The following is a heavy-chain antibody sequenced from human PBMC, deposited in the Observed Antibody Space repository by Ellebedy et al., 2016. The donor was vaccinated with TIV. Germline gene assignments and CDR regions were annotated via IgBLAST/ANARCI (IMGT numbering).Heavy chain of an antibody. CDR3: ARGRITMVRGVIAFRWFDP. D-gene: IGHD3-10*01. CDR1: GYTFTSYD. J-gene: IGHJ5*02. V-gene: IGHV1-8*01. Sequence: ASVKVSXXASGYTFTSYDINWVRQATGQGLEWMGWMNPNSGNTGYAQKFQGRVTMTRNTSISTAYMELSSLKSEDTAVYYCARGRITMVRGVIAFRWFDPWGQGTLVTVSS. CDR2: MNPNSGNT.